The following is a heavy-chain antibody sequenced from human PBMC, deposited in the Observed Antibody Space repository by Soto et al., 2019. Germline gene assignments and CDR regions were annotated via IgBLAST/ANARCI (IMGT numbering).Heavy chain of an antibody. D-gene: IGHD3-3*01. Sequence: PGGSLRLSCAASGFTFSSYWMHWVRQAPGKGLVWVSRINSDGSSTSYADSVKGRFTISRDNAKSTLYLQMNSLRAEDTALYYCAKNLNYDFYPMDVWGQGTTVTVSS. CDR2: INSDGSST. V-gene: IGHV3-74*01. CDR1: GFTFSSYW. J-gene: IGHJ6*02. CDR3: AKNLNYDFYPMDV.